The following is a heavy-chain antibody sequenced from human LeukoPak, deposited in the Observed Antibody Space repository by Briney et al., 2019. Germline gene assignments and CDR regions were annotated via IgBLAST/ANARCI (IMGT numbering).Heavy chain of an antibody. CDR2: IIPIFGIA. J-gene: IGHJ4*02. V-gene: IGHV1-69*04. D-gene: IGHD2-8*02. CDR3: ARGLGGGLYWFDY. Sequence: GASVKVSCKASGGTFSSYAISWVRQAPGQGLEWMGRIIPIFGIANYAQKLQGRVTITADKSTSTAYMELSSLRSEDTAVYYCARGLGGGLYWFDYWGQGTLVTVSS. CDR1: GGTFSSYA.